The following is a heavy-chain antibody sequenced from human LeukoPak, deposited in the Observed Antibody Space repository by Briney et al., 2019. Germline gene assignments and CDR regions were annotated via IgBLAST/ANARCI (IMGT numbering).Heavy chain of an antibody. Sequence: GGSLRLSCAASGFTVSNNYMSWVRQAPGKGLEWVSVIYSGGSTYYADSVKGRFTISRDNSKNTLYLQMNSLRAEDTAVYYCARASLYDILTGYYTPYYFDYWGQGTLVTVSS. D-gene: IGHD3-9*01. J-gene: IGHJ4*02. V-gene: IGHV3-53*01. CDR1: GFTVSNNY. CDR3: ARASLYDILTGYYTPYYFDY. CDR2: IYSGGST.